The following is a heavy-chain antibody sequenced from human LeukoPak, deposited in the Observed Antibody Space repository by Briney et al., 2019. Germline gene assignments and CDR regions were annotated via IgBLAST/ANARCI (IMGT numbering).Heavy chain of an antibody. CDR2: ISGSGGST. J-gene: IGHJ4*02. Sequence: GGTLRLSCAASGFTFSSYGMSWVRQAPGKGLEWVSAISGSGGSTYYADSVKGRFTISRDNSKNTLYLQMNSLRAEDTAVYYCAKDDAWLQYNDWGQGTLVTVSS. V-gene: IGHV3-23*01. D-gene: IGHD5-24*01. CDR1: GFTFSSYG. CDR3: AKDDAWLQYND.